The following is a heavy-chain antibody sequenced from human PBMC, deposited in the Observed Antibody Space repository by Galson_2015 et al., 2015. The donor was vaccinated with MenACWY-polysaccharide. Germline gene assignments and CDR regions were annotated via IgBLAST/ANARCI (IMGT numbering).Heavy chain of an antibody. Sequence: SLRLSCAASGFTFSRYWMTWVRQAPGKRPEWVANINPDGSGKYYVDSMKGRFTISRDNVKKTLHLQVDSRRGEDTAGYDCATHLDWAIDYWSQAALGAVSS. V-gene: IGHV3-7*01. CDR3: ATHLDWAIDY. J-gene: IGHJ4*02. CDR2: INPDGSGK. CDR1: GFTFSRYW. D-gene: IGHD3-9*01.